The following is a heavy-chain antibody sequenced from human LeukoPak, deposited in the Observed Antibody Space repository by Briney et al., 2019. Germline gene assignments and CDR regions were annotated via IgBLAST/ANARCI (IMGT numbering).Heavy chain of an antibody. CDR3: AREEHYRRYFAL. D-gene: IGHD3-16*02. CDR2: SYSGGSS. CDR1: GFTVSSNY. J-gene: IGHJ2*01. Sequence: GGSLRLPCAASGFTVSSNYMGWVRQAPGKGLEWVSVSYSGGSSYYADSVKGRFTISRDNSKNTLYLQMNTLRAEDTAVYFCAREEHYRRYFALWGRGTLVTVSS. V-gene: IGHV3-53*01.